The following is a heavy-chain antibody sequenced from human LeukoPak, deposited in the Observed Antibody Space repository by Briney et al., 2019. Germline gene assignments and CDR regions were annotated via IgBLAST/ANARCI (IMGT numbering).Heavy chain of an antibody. V-gene: IGHV1-69*05. CDR3: ATDTAIGRFDY. J-gene: IGHJ4*02. Sequence: SVKVSCKAAGGTFSNYAISWVRQAPGQGLEWMGGIIPIFGTANYAQKFQGRVTITTDESTSTAYMELSSLRSEDTAVYYCATDTAIGRFDYWGQGTLVTVSS. CDR2: IIPIFGTA. CDR1: GGTFSNYA. D-gene: IGHD5-18*01.